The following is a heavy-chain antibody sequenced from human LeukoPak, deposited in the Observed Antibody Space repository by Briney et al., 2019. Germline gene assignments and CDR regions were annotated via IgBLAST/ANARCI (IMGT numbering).Heavy chain of an antibody. Sequence: GGSLRLSCAASGFTFSSNGVHWVRQAPGKGVEWVAVMSYDGSNKHYADSVKGRFTISRDNLKNTLYLEMNSLRAEETALYYCAKEDKWLQYESWGQGTLVTVSS. D-gene: IGHD5-24*01. CDR3: AKEDKWLQYES. CDR1: GFTFSSNG. V-gene: IGHV3-30*18. J-gene: IGHJ4*02. CDR2: MSYDGSNK.